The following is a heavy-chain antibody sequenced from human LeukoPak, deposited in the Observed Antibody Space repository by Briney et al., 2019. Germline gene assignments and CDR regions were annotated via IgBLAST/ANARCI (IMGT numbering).Heavy chain of an antibody. J-gene: IGHJ4*02. CDR2: ISVSGNT. Sequence: GGSLRLSCAASGFTLSSYAMSWVRQGPGKGLEWVSAISVSGNTYHADSVKGRFTISRDNAKNTLYLQMNSLRAEDTAVYYCARAQHRGWGFDYWGQGTLVTVSS. V-gene: IGHV3-23*01. CDR3: ARAQHRGWGFDY. D-gene: IGHD1-26*01. CDR1: GFTLSSYA.